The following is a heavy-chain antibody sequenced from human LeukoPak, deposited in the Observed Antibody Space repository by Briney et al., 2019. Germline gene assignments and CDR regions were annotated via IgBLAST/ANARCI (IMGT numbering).Heavy chain of an antibody. V-gene: IGHV3-23*01. J-gene: IGHJ4*02. CDR1: GFTFSSYA. Sequence: GGSLRLSCAASGFTFSSYAMSWVRQAPGKGLEWVSAISGSGGSTYYADSVKGRFTISRDNSKNTLYLQMNSLRAEDTAVYYCARGGGSGWYGDYWGQGTLVTVSS. CDR2: ISGSGGST. CDR3: ARGGGSGWYGDY. D-gene: IGHD6-19*01.